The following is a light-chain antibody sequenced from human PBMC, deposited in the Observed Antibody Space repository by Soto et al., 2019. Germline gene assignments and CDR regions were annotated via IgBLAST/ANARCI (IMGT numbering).Light chain of an antibody. CDR3: QQYNSYWT. J-gene: IGKJ1*01. Sequence: IQMTQSPSTLSASVGDRVTITCRASQSISSWLAWYQQKPGKAPKLLIYDASSLESGVPSRFSGSGSGTEFTLTISSLQPDDFATYYCQQYNSYWTFGQGTRWISN. CDR2: DAS. V-gene: IGKV1-5*01. CDR1: QSISSW.